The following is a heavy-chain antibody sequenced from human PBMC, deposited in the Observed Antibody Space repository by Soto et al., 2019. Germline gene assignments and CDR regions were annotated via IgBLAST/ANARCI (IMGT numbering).Heavy chain of an antibody. J-gene: IGHJ4*02. CDR3: ARLLGGVELADVSAHG. Sequence: PSETLSLTCTVSGGSISSSVYYWGWIRQPPGAGLEWIGSIYYSGGPYYNPSLRSRVTISVGTSKNQFSLNLSSVTAADTAVYYCARLLGGVELADVSAHGWGQGTLVTVSS. CDR2: IYYSGGP. D-gene: IGHD1-26*01. V-gene: IGHV4-39*01. CDR1: GGSISSSVYY.